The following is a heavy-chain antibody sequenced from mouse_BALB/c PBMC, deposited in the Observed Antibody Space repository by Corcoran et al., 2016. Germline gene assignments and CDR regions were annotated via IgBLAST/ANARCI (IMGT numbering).Heavy chain of an antibody. CDR1: GFTFTNYG. V-gene: IGHV9-3-1*01. CDR3: ARPYGSSAWFAY. J-gene: IGHJ3*01. D-gene: IGHD1-1*01. CDR2: INTYTGEP. Sequence: QIPLVQSGPELKKPGETVKISCKASGFTFTNYGMNWVKQAPGKGLKWMGRINTYTGEPTYADDFKGRFAFSLETSASTAYLQINNLKNEDTATYFCARPYGSSAWFAYWGQGTLVTVSA.